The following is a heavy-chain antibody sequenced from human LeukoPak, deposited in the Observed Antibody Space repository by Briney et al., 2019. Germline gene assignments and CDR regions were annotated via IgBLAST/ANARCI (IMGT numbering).Heavy chain of an antibody. D-gene: IGHD1-20*01. CDR3: ARESNWYHYYYMDV. V-gene: IGHV1-2*02. J-gene: IGHJ6*03. CDR2: INPNSGGT. Sequence: ASVKVSCKASGYTFTGYYMHWVRQAPGQGLEWMGWINPNSGGTNYAQKFQGRVTMTRDTSISTAYMELSRLRSDDTAVYYCARESNWYHYYYMDVWGKGTTVTVSS. CDR1: GYTFTGYY.